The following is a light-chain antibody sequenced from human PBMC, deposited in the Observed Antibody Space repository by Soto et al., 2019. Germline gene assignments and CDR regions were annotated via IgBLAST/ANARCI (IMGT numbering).Light chain of an antibody. CDR3: SSYSDSSTL. Sequence: QSALTQPASVSGSPGQSITISCTGSSCDVGYYNYVSWYQQHPGKAPKLIIYDVSDRPSGVSNRFSGSKSANTASLTISGLQAEDEADYYCSSYSDSSTLFGGGTKLTVL. CDR1: SCDVGYYNY. CDR2: DVS. V-gene: IGLV2-14*01. J-gene: IGLJ3*02.